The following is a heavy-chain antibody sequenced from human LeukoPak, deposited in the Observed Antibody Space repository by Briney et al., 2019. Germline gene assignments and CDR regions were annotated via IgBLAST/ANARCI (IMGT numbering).Heavy chain of an antibody. CDR2: IYYSGST. D-gene: IGHD6-19*01. J-gene: IGHJ3*02. Sequence: SETLSLTCTVSGGSISSYYWSWIRQPPGKGLEWIGYIYYSGSTNYNPSLKSRVTISVDTSKNQFSLKLSSVTAADTAVYYCARDPGYSSGWYDAFDIWGQGTMVTVSS. CDR3: ARDPGYSSGWYDAFDI. CDR1: GGSISSYY. V-gene: IGHV4-59*01.